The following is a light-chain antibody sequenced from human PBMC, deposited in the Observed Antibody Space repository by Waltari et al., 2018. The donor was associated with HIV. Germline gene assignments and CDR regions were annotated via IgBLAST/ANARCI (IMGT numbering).Light chain of an antibody. J-gene: IGKJ5*01. V-gene: IGKV1D-13*01. Sequence: AILLTQSPSSLSASLEDRVTLTCRASQSISTSLAWYQQKTGSPPKLLISDASSLDRGVPSRFSGGGSETNFTLTINGLRAEDFATYYCQQYKNFPITFGQGTRLEIK. CDR1: QSISTS. CDR3: QQYKNFPIT. CDR2: DAS.